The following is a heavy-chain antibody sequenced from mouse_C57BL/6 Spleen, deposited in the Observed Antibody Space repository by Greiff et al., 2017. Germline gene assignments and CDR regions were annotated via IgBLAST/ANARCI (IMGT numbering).Heavy chain of an antibody. CDR1: GYTFTSYG. V-gene: IGHV1-81*01. CDR3: AIRATVLEREYCFDY. Sequence: VQLVESGAELARPGASVKLSCKASGYTFTSYGISWVKQRTGQGLEWIGEIYPGSGNTYYNEKFKGKATLTADTSSSTAYMELRSLTSEDSAVYVCAIRATVLEREYCFDYWGQGTTLTVSS. D-gene: IGHD1-1*01. CDR2: IYPGSGNT. J-gene: IGHJ2*01.